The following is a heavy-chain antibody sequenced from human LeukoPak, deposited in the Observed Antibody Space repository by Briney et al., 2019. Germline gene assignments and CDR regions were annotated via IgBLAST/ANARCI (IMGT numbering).Heavy chain of an antibody. CDR3: ARGVEPLAANTLAY. V-gene: IGHV3-53*01. CDR2: LYIDGNT. J-gene: IGHJ4*02. D-gene: IGHD1-14*01. CDR1: GFTVITND. Sequence: PGGSLRLSCAASGFTVITNDMTWVRQAPGKGREWVSVLYIDGNTKYAESVQGRFTISRDNSKNTLYLEMNSLSPHDTAVYYCARGVEPLAANTLAYWGQGTLVTVSS.